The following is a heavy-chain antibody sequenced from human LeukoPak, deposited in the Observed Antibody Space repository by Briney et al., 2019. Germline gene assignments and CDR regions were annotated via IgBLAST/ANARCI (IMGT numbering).Heavy chain of an antibody. Sequence: KSSETLSLTCSVSGGSIRSGDHHWAWVRQPPGKGLEFIGSLDESGRPYYNRPLKSRVSISGDTSGKQFSLNLTSVTAADTAMYFCARDLGGYPFFMDVWGRGTTVIVSS. CDR3: ARDLGGYPFFMDV. J-gene: IGHJ6*03. CDR1: GGSIRSGDHH. V-gene: IGHV4-39*07. D-gene: IGHD2-15*01. CDR2: LDESGRP.